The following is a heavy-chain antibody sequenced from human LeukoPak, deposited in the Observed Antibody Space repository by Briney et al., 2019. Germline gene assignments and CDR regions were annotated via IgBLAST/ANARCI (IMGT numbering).Heavy chain of an antibody. CDR1: GGSFSGYY. D-gene: IGHD5-12*01. V-gene: IGHV4-34*01. CDR2: INHSATT. Sequence: SETLSLTCAVYGGSFSGYYWRWIRQPPGKGLEWIGEINHSATTNYTPSLNRRFTISVDTSKNQFSLKLSSVTAADTAVYYCAHRGYSGYDYSYWGQGTLVTVSS. CDR3: AHRGYSGYDYSY. J-gene: IGHJ4*02.